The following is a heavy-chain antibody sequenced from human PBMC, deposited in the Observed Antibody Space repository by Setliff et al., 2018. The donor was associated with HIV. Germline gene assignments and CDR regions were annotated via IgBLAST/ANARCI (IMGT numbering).Heavy chain of an antibody. Sequence: KVSCKAAGGTFNNDVFSWVRKAPGRGLEWIGTIIPILDTTNYEQKFQDRVTITTDESTSTAYMELRSLTSEDTAVYYCARDLDEAVKDADNYVPLDLWGQGTLVTVSS. CDR1: GGTFNNDV. D-gene: IGHD3-16*01. CDR3: ARDLDEAVKDADNYVPLDL. CDR2: IIPILDTT. V-gene: IGHV1-69*11. J-gene: IGHJ5*02.